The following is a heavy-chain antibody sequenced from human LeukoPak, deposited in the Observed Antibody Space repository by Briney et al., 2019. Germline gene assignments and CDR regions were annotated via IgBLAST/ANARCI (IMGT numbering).Heavy chain of an antibody. CDR1: GYIFTNYA. D-gene: IGHD1-14*01. J-gene: IGHJ3*01. Sequence: ASVKVSCKTSGYIFTNYAIHWVRQAPGQNLEWMGWINTGNGNTKYSQKFQDRVIITRDTSASIAYMELSSLRSEDTAVFYCVRIPEKGIDAFAFWGQGTMVTVSS. CDR2: INTGNGNT. CDR3: VRIPEKGIDAFAF. V-gene: IGHV1-3*04.